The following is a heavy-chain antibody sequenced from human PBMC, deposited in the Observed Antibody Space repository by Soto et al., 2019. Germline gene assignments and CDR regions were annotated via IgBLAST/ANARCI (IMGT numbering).Heavy chain of an antibody. CDR3: ARETRFLEWSLDWFDP. CDR2: INSDGSST. Sequence: GESLKISCAASGFTFSSYWMHWVRQAPGKGLVWVSRINSDGSSTSYADSVKGRFTISRDNAKNTLYLQMNSLRAEDTAVYYCARETRFLEWSLDWFDPLGQGTLVTVSS. V-gene: IGHV3-74*01. J-gene: IGHJ5*02. CDR1: GFTFSSYW. D-gene: IGHD3-3*01.